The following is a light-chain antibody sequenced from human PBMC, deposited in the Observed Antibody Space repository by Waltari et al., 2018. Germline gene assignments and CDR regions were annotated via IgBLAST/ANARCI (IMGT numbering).Light chain of an antibody. CDR3: CSYAGSSTYVV. V-gene: IGLV2-23*02. J-gene: IGLJ2*01. CDR1: SRYVGSYTL. Sequence: QSALTQPASVSGSPGQSITISCTGPSRYVGSYTLVPWYQQHPGKAPKLLIYEVSKRPSGVSNRFSGSKSGNTASLTISGLQAEDEADYYCCSYAGSSTYVVFGGGTKLTVL. CDR2: EVS.